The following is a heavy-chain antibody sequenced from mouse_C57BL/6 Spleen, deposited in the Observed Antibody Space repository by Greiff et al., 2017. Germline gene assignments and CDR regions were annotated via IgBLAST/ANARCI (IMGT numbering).Heavy chain of an antibody. CDR1: GFTFSSYG. CDR3: ARHPIYYDYLDY. J-gene: IGHJ2*01. V-gene: IGHV5-6*01. CDR2: ISSGGGYT. Sequence: EVKLVESGGDLVKPGGSLKLSCAASGFTFSSYGMSWVRQTPDKGLEWIATISSGGGYTYYPDSVKGRFTISRDNATNTLYLQLSSLKSEDTAMYYCARHPIYYDYLDYWGQGTTLTVSS. D-gene: IGHD2-4*01.